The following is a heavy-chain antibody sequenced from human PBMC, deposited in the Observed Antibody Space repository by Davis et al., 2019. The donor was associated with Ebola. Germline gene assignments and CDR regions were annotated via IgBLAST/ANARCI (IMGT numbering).Heavy chain of an antibody. J-gene: IGHJ5*02. CDR1: GYTFTNYG. D-gene: IGHD2-2*01. Sequence: ASVKVSCKASGYTFTNYGITWVRQAPGQGLEWMGWINPHNGNTNYAQNVQGRVTLTTDTSTSTAYMEVGSLRSDDTAVYYCARALGYQLLLSWFDPWGQGTLVTVSS. V-gene: IGHV1-18*04. CDR2: INPHNGNT. CDR3: ARALGYQLLLSWFDP.